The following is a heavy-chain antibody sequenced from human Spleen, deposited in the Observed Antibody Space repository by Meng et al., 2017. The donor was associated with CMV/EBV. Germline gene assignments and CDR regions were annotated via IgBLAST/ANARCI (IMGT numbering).Heavy chain of an antibody. J-gene: IGHJ4*02. Sequence: LSLTCAASGFTVSSSYMSWVRQAPGKGLEWVSVIYSGGATYYADSVGGRFIISRDNSKNTLYLQMNSLRSEDTAVYYCARDRGSGCDYWGQGTLVTVSS. CDR2: IYSGGAT. D-gene: IGHD6-19*01. V-gene: IGHV3-66*02. CDR1: GFTVSSSY. CDR3: ARDRGSGCDY.